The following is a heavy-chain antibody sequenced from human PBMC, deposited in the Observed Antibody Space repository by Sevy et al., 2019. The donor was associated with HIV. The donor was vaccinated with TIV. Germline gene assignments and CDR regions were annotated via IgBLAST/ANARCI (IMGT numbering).Heavy chain of an antibody. J-gene: IGHJ4*02. V-gene: IGHV4-31*03. Sequence: SETLSLTCTVSGGSISSGGYYWSWIRQHPGKGLEWIGYIYYSGSTYYNPSLKSRVTISVDTSKNQFSLKLSFVTAADTAVYYCARGQVLEWLLYHFDYWGQGTLVTVSS. CDR2: IYYSGST. CDR3: ARGQVLEWLLYHFDY. CDR1: GGSISSGGYY. D-gene: IGHD3-3*01.